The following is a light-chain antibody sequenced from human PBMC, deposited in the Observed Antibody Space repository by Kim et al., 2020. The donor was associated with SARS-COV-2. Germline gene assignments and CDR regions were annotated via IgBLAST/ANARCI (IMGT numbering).Light chain of an antibody. CDR3: TSYAGSNNLDV. J-gene: IGLJ1*01. CDR1: SRDLGAYKY. CDR2: EVN. V-gene: IGLV2-8*01. Sequence: SRTISSTGTSRDLGAYKYVSWDQQHPGKTPHLMIYEVNRRPSGVPDRFSGSKSGNTASLTVSGLQAEDEADYYCTSYAGSNNLDVFGTGTKVTVL.